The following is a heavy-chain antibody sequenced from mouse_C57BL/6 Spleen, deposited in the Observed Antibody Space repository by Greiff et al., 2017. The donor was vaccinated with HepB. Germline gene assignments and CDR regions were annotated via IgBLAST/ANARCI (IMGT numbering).Heavy chain of an antibody. CDR1: GYSFSSSW. CDR3: ARGGIYYGYDKGAMDY. D-gene: IGHD2-2*01. J-gene: IGHJ4*01. CDR2: IYPGDGDT. V-gene: IGHV1-82*01. Sequence: QVQLKESGPELVKPGASVKISCKASGYSFSSSWMNWVKQRPGKGLEWIGRIYPGDGDTNYNGKFKGKATLTADKSSSTAYMQLSSLTSEDSAVSFCARGGIYYGYDKGAMDYWGQGTSVTVSS.